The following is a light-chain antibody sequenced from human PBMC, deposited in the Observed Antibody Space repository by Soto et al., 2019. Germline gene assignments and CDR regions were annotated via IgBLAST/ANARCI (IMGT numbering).Light chain of an antibody. CDR3: QQYGSSLIT. CDR1: QSVSSSY. J-gene: IGKJ3*01. V-gene: IGKV3-20*01. Sequence: EIVLTQSPGTLSLSPGERATLSCRASQSVSSSYLAWYQQKPGQAPRLLIYGASSRATGIPDRFSGSASGTDFTLTISRLEPEDFAVYYCQQYGSSLITFGPGTKVDIK. CDR2: GAS.